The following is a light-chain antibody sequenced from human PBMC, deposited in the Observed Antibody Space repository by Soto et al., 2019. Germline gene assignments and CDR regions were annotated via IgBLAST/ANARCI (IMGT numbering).Light chain of an antibody. CDR1: SSDIGGYRY. CDR2: EVS. CDR3: SSFTSSNTWV. J-gene: IGLJ3*02. V-gene: IGLV2-14*01. Sequence: QSALTQPASVSGSPGQSITISCTGTSSDIGGYRYVSWYQQHPGKAPKLMICEVSNRPSGVSNRFSGSKSGNTASLTISGLQAEDEADYYCSSFTSSNTWVFGGGTKLTVL.